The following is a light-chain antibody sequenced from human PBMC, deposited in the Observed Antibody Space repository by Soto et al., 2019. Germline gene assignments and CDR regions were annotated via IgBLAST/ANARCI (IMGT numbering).Light chain of an antibody. CDR3: QQYTDWPLT. CDR1: QTLYNN. V-gene: IGKV3-15*01. Sequence: EIVMTQSPATLSVSPGERATLSCRASQTLYNNLAWYQQKLGQAPRLLIYAASARATDIPAMFSGSGSGPEFTLTISGLQSEDFAIYYCQQYTDWPLTFGGGTKVVI. CDR2: AAS. J-gene: IGKJ4*01.